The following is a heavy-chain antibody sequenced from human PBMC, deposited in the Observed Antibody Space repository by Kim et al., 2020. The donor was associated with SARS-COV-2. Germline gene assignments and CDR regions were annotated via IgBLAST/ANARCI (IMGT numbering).Heavy chain of an antibody. V-gene: IGHV4-61*02. CDR3: ARDTAKPVAIDAFDI. J-gene: IGHJ3*02. CDR1: GGSISSGSYY. D-gene: IGHD2-15*01. Sequence: SETLSLTCTVSGGSISSGSYYWSWIRQPAGKGLEWIGRIYTSGSTNYNPSLKSRVTISVDTSKNQFSLKLSSVTAADTAVYYCARDTAKPVAIDAFDIWGQGTMLTVSS. CDR2: IYTSGST.